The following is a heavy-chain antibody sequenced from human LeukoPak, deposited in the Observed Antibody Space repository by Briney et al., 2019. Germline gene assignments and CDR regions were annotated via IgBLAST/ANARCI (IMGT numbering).Heavy chain of an antibody. V-gene: IGHV3-23*01. CDR3: AKRACNGDTWKHFEY. CDR2: ISGGGGAT. CDR1: GFTFSSCA. J-gene: IGHJ4*02. Sequence: GGSLRLSCAASGFTFSSCAMSWVRQAPGKGLEWVSSISGGGGATYYAGSVKGRFTVSRDNSQNTLYLHMNSLRADDTAVYFCAKRACNGDTWKHFEYWGQGTLVTVST. D-gene: IGHD1-1*01.